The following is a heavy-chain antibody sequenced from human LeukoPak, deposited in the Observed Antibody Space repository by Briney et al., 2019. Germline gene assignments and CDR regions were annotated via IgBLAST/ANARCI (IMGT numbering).Heavy chain of an antibody. CDR3: ARDYYDSSGPPRAFDY. J-gene: IGHJ4*02. V-gene: IGHV4-38-2*02. D-gene: IGHD3-22*01. CDR1: GYSISSGYY. CDR2: IYHSGST. Sequence: PSQTLSLTCAVSGYSISSGYYWGWIRPPPGKGLEWTGSIYHSGSTYYKPSLKSRVTISVDTSKNQFSLKLSSVTAADTAVYYCARDYYDSSGPPRAFDYWGEGTLVTVSS.